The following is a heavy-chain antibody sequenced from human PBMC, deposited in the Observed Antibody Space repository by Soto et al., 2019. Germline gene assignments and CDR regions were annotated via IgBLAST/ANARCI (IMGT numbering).Heavy chain of an antibody. Sequence: QLQLQESGPGLVKPSETLSLTCTVSGGSISSSPDYWGWIRQPPGKGLEWIGSIYYSGNTYYNPSLKSRVTISVDTSKNQFSLKLSSVTAADTAVYYCARQWVSNGRLTWFVWYLDHWGRGTLVTVSS. J-gene: IGHJ2*01. CDR3: ARQWVSNGRLTWFVWYLDH. CDR1: GGSISSSPDY. V-gene: IGHV4-39*01. D-gene: IGHD3-10*01. CDR2: IYYSGNT.